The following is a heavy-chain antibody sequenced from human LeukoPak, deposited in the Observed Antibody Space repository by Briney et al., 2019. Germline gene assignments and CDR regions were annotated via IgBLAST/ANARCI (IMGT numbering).Heavy chain of an antibody. CDR2: INHRGST. V-gene: IGHV4-34*01. CDR1: GGSFSGYY. Sequence: SETLSLTCAVYGGSFSGYYWTWIRQPPGKRLEWIGEINHRGSTNYNSSLKSRVSMSIDTSKNQFSLRLSSVTAADTAVYYCANLGPYYYDSIRYEGFDIFCQGTMVTVSS. CDR3: ANLGPYYYDSIRYEGFDI. J-gene: IGHJ3*02. D-gene: IGHD3-22*01.